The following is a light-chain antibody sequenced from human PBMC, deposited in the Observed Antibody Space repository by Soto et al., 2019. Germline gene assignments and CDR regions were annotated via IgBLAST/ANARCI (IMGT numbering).Light chain of an antibody. CDR2: NTF. V-gene: IGKV3-20*01. Sequence: EVVLTQSPGTLSLSAGERATLSCRTSQSVVNYQLAWYRQKPGQAPRLLIYNTFHRATGIPDRFSGSGSGTDFTLTIRRLEPEDSAVYYCQQYGSSRTFGQGTKVDI. CDR1: QSVVNYQ. CDR3: QQYGSSRT. J-gene: IGKJ1*01.